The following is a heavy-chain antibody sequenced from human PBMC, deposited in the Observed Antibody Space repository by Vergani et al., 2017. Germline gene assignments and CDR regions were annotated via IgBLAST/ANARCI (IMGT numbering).Heavy chain of an antibody. CDR1: GYTFTNYA. Sequence: QVQLVQSGSEVKKPGASVKVSCRASGYTFTNYALNWVRQAPGQGLEWMGWINSNSGNPTYAQGFKGRFVFSFDSSVSTSYLQINSLQPEDTAVYYCVRTRSESCTGGSGYSGWFDPWGQGTLVTVSS. CDR2: INSNSGNP. D-gene: IGHD2-15*01. V-gene: IGHV7-4-1*02. CDR3: VRTRSESCTGGSGYSGWFDP. J-gene: IGHJ5*02.